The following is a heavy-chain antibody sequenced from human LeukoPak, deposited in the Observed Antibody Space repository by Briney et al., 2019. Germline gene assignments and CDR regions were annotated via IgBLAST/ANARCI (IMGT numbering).Heavy chain of an antibody. CDR2: IYKSGST. J-gene: IGHJ4*02. Sequence: SETLSLTCTVAGYSISIDYYWPWIRQPPGKGLEWIGSIYKSGSTYNNPSLISRVTMSVDTSKNQFSLKLSSVTAADTAVYYCARGGWYQDYWGQGTLVTVSS. CDR3: ARGGWYQDY. D-gene: IGHD2-15*01. V-gene: IGHV4-38-2*02. CDR1: GYSISIDYY.